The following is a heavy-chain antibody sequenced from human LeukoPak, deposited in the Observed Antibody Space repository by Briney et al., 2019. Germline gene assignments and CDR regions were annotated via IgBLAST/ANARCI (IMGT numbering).Heavy chain of an antibody. J-gene: IGHJ4*02. D-gene: IGHD6-13*01. CDR1: GFTFSSYS. CDR2: ISSSSTYI. V-gene: IGHV3-21*01. Sequence: GGSLRLSCAASGFTFSSYSMNWVRQAPGKGLEWVSSISSSSTYIYYADSVKGRFTISRDNAKNSLYLQMNTLRAEDTAVYYCARDPEKGIAAAGTYWGQGTLVTVSS. CDR3: ARDPEKGIAAAGTY.